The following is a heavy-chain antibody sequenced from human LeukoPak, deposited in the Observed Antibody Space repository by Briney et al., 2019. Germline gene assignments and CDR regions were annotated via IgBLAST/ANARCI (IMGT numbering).Heavy chain of an antibody. CDR1: GFTFSSSAM. CDR2: IYYSGST. CDR3: ARDADIVTSIFDS. J-gene: IGHJ4*02. D-gene: IGHD5-12*01. V-gene: IGHV4-4*02. Sequence: PGGSLRLSCAASGFTFSSSAMNWVRQAPGKGLEWIGNIYYSGSTYYNPSLISRLTISVDTSRNQYSLELRSVTAADTAIYYCARDADIVTSIFDSWGQGILVTVSS.